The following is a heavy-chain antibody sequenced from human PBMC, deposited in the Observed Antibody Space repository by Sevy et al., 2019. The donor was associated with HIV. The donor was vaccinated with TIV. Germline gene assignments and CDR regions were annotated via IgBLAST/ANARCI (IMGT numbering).Heavy chain of an antibody. Sequence: SGPTLVNPTQTLTLTCTFSGFSLSTTGVGVGWIRQPPGKALEWLTVIYWDDDKRYSPSLKSRLNITKDTSKNQVVITMTNMDPVDTATFYCARYYYPSGGFDYWGQGTLVTVSS. CDR2: IYWDDDK. J-gene: IGHJ4*02. CDR3: ARYYYPSGGFDY. V-gene: IGHV2-5*02. D-gene: IGHD3-10*01. CDR1: GFSLSTTGVG.